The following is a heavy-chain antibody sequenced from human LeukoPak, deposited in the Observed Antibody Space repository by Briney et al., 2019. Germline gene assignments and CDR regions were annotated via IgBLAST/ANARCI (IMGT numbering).Heavy chain of an antibody. V-gene: IGHV3-21*01. J-gene: IGHJ6*03. Sequence: GGSLRLSCAASGFTFSSYSMNWVRQAPGKGLEWVSSISSSSSYIYYADSVKGRFTISRDNAKNSLYLQMKSLRAEDTAVYYCARHAWGPGSGRYGPLNRGYYYMDVWGKGTTVTVSS. D-gene: IGHD3-10*01. CDR2: ISSSSSYI. CDR3: ARHAWGPGSGRYGPLNRGYYYMDV. CDR1: GFTFSSYS.